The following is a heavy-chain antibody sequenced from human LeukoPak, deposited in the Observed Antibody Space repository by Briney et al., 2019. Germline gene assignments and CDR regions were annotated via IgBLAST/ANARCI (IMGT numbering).Heavy chain of an antibody. CDR2: ISGSGGST. V-gene: IGHV3-23*01. J-gene: IGHJ4*02. Sequence: GGSLRLSCAASGFTFNSYAMSWVRQAPGKGLEWVSAISGSGGSTYYADSVKGRFTISRDNSKNTLYLQMNSLRAEDTAVYYCAKAPAVAGTVDYWGQGTLVTVSS. CDR1: GFTFNSYA. D-gene: IGHD6-19*01. CDR3: AKAPAVAGTVDY.